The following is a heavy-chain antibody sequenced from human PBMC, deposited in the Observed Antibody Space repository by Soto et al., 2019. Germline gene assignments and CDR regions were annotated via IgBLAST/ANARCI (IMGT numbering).Heavy chain of an antibody. CDR1: GGTFSSYA. CDR2: IIPIFGTA. Sequence: SVKVSCKASGGTFSSYAISWVRQAPGQGLEWMGGIIPIFGTANYAQKSQGRVTITADESTSTAYMELSSLRSEDTAVYYCARLPGFDSRADVWGQGTTVTVSS. CDR3: ARLPGFDSRADV. D-gene: IGHD6-13*01. J-gene: IGHJ6*02. V-gene: IGHV1-69*13.